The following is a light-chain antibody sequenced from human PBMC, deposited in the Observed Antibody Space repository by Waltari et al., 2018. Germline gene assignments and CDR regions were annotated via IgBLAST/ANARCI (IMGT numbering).Light chain of an antibody. Sequence: DIQMTQSPSSLSASVGDRVTITCRASQTINNWLAWYQQKPGKAPKLLIYKASTLESRVPSRFSGSGAGTEFTLTISSLQPGDFAAYYCQQFSSFPWTFGHGPKVEIK. CDR1: QTINNW. V-gene: IGKV1-5*03. CDR3: QQFSSFPWT. CDR2: KAS. J-gene: IGKJ1*01.